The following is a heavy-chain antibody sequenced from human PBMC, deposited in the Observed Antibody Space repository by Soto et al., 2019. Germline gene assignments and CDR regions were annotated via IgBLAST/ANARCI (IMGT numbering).Heavy chain of an antibody. CDR2: INPNSGGI. Sequence: ASVKVSCKASGYTFTGYYMHWVRQAPGQGLERMGRINPNSGGINYAQKFQGWVTMTRDTSISTAYMELSRLRSDDTAVYYCARGKWLRFDYYGMDVWGQGTTVTVSS. V-gene: IGHV1-2*04. J-gene: IGHJ6*02. CDR1: GYTFTGYY. D-gene: IGHD5-12*01. CDR3: ARGKWLRFDYYGMDV.